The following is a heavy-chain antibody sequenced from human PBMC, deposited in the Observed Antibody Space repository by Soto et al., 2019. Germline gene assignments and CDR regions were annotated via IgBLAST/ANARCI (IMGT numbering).Heavy chain of an antibody. Sequence: LRLSCVASGFSFSNYAMSWVRQAPGKGLEWVSAISGSGGSTYYADSVKGRFTISRDNSKNTLYLQMNSLRAEDTAVYYCAKSTYYYGSGSYLSRTNWFDPWGQGTLVTVSS. J-gene: IGHJ5*02. CDR2: ISGSGGST. CDR3: AKSTYYYGSGSYLSRTNWFDP. V-gene: IGHV3-23*01. CDR1: GFSFSNYA. D-gene: IGHD3-10*01.